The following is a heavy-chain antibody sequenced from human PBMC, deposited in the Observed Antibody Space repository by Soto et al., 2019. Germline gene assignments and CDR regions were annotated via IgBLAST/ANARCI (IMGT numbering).Heavy chain of an antibody. CDR2: IYYSGST. Sequence: SETLSLTCTVSGGSISSYYWSWIRQPPGKGLEWIGYIYYSGSTNYNPSLKSRVTISVDTSKNQFSLKLSSVTAADTAVYYCARSMVRGVPYYMDVWGKGNPGHRLL. D-gene: IGHD3-10*01. J-gene: IGHJ6*03. CDR1: GGSISSYY. V-gene: IGHV4-59*08. CDR3: ARSMVRGVPYYMDV.